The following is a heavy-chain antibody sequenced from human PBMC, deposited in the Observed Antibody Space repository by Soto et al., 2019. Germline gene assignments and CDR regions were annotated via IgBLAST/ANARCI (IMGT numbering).Heavy chain of an antibody. J-gene: IGHJ6*03. V-gene: IGHV3-23*01. D-gene: IGHD3-9*01. CDR2: ISGSGGST. CDR1: GFTFSSYA. Sequence: PGGSLRLSCAASGFTFSSYAMSWVRQAPGKGLEWVSAISGSGGSTYYADSVKGRFTISRDNAKNSLYLQMNSLRAEDTAVYYCSRYFARALYYMDVWGKGTTVTVSS. CDR3: SRYFARALYYMDV.